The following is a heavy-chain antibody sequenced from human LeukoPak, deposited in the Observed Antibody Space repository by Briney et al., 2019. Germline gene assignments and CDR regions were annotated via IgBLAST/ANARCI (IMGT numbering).Heavy chain of an antibody. CDR3: ARVPQGSSWPYYFDY. CDR2: IIPIFGTA. D-gene: IGHD6-13*01. J-gene: IGHJ4*02. V-gene: IGHV1-69*13. Sequence: GASVKVSCKASGGTFSSYAISWVRQAPGQGLDWMGGIIPIFGTANYAQKFQGRVTITADESTSTAYMELSSLRSEDTAVYYCARVPQGSSWPYYFDYWGQGTLVTVSS. CDR1: GGTFSSYA.